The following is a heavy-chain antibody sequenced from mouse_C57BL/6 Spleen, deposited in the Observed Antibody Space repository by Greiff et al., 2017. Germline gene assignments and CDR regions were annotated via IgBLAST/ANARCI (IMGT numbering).Heavy chain of an antibody. CDR2: INPNNGGT. D-gene: IGHD4-1*01. CDR1: GYTFTDYN. V-gene: IGHV1-18*01. J-gene: IGHJ3*01. Sequence: EVKLQESGPELVKPGASVKIPCKASGYTFTDYNMDWVKQSHGKSLEWIGDINPNNGGTIYNQKFKGKATLTVDKSSSTAYMELRSLTSEDTAVYYCARRDSTGRSWFAYWGQGTLVTVSA. CDR3: ARRDSTGRSWFAY.